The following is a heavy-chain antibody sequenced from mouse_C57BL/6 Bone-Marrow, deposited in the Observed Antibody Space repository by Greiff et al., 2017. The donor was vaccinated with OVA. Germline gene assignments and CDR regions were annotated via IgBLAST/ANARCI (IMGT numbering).Heavy chain of an antibody. CDR3: ARVYLDGYYAMDY. CDR1: GFTFSDFY. J-gene: IGHJ4*01. D-gene: IGHD2-3*01. CDR2: SRNKANDYTT. V-gene: IGHV7-1*01. Sequence: EVMLVESGGGLVQSGRSLRLSCATSGFTFSDFYMEWVRQAPGKGLEWIAASRNKANDYTTEYSASVKGRFIVSRDTSQSILYLQMNALRAEDTAIYYCARVYLDGYYAMDYWGQGTSVTVSS.